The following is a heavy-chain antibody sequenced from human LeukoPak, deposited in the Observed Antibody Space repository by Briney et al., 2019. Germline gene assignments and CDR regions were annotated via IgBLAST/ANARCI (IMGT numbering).Heavy chain of an antibody. CDR2: IFPGDSDT. CDR1: GYSFTDYW. CDR3: ARHGLAGCIGGRCFTSFHYYGMDV. Sequence: GESLKISCKGSGYSFTDYWIGWVRQMPGKGLEWMGIIFPGDSDTKYSPSFQGQVTISADKSISTAYLQWSSLKASDSARYYCARHGLAGCIGGRCFTSFHYYGMDVWGQGTTVTVSS. D-gene: IGHD2-15*01. J-gene: IGHJ6*02. V-gene: IGHV5-51*01.